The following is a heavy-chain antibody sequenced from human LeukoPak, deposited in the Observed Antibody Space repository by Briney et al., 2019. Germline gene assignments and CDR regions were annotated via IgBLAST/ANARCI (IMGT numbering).Heavy chain of an antibody. J-gene: IGHJ4*02. V-gene: IGHV3-48*03. CDR1: GFTFSNYE. CDR2: ISSGGRTI. Sequence: GGSLRLSCAASGFTFSNYEMNWVRQAPGKGLEWVSYISSGGRTIYYADSVKGRFTISRDNARNSLYLQMNSLRAEDTAVYYCARDSRNIGQNFDYWGQGTLVTVSS. CDR3: ARDSRNIGQNFDY. D-gene: IGHD2/OR15-2a*01.